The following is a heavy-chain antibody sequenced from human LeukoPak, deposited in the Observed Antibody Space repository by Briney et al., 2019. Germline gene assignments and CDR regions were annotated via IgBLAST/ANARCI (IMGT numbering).Heavy chain of an antibody. CDR2: ISYDGSNK. Sequence: GGSLRLSCAASGFTFSSYGMHWVRQAPGKGLEWVAVISYDGSNKYYADSVKGRFTISRDNSKNTLYLQMNSLRAEDTAVYYCAKDYCGGDYLIFDYWGQGTLVTVSS. CDR3: AKDYCGGDYLIFDY. D-gene: IGHD2-21*02. CDR1: GFTFSSYG. V-gene: IGHV3-30*18. J-gene: IGHJ4*02.